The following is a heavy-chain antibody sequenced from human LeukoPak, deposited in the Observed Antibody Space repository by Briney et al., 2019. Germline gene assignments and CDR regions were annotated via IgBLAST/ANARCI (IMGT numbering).Heavy chain of an antibody. D-gene: IGHD6-6*01. CDR2: ISGSGGST. V-gene: IGHV3-23*01. CDR1: GFTFSSYA. J-gene: IGHJ4*02. Sequence: SGGSLRLSCAASGFTFSSYAMSWVRQAPGKGLEWVSAISGSGGSTYYADSVKGRFTISRDNSKNTLYLQMNSLRAEDTAVYYCAKDMEYSSSSPYYFDYWGQGTLVTVSS. CDR3: AKDMEYSSSSPYYFDY.